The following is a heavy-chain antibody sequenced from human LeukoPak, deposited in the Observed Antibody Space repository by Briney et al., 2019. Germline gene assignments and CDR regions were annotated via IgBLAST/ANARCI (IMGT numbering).Heavy chain of an antibody. CDR1: GGSISSYY. D-gene: IGHD6-13*01. J-gene: IGHJ4*02. V-gene: IGHV4-59*01. Sequence: PSETLSLTCTVSGGSISSYYWSWIRQPPGKGLEWIGYIYYSGSTNYSPSLKSRVTISVDTSKNQFSLKLSSVTAADTAVYYCARGSRSSWYWVFDYWGQGTLVTVSS. CDR3: ARGSRSSWYWVFDY. CDR2: IYYSGST.